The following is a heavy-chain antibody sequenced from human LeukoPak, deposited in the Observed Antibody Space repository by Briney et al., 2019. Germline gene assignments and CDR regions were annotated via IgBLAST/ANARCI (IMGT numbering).Heavy chain of an antibody. CDR1: GGSFSGYY. J-gene: IGHJ4*02. V-gene: IGHV4-34*01. D-gene: IGHD3-10*01. CDR2: INHSGST. Sequence: SETLSLTCAVYGGSFSGYYWSWIRQPPGKGLEWIGEINHSGSTNYNPSLKSRVTISVDTSKNQFSLKLSSVTAADTAVYYCARVGEVNVGSGSYPIDYWGQGTLVTVSS. CDR3: ARVGEVNVGSGSYPIDY.